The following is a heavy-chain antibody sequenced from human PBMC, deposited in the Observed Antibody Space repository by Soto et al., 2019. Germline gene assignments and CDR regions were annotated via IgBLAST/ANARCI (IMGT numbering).Heavy chain of an antibody. CDR1: GFMFSRSG. CDR3: AKDGLSDSPSAIDY. D-gene: IGHD6-13*01. J-gene: IGHJ4*02. CDR2: IGGSGRNT. V-gene: IGHV3-23*01. Sequence: GALRLSCAASGFMFSRSGMTWVRQAPGMRLESVAGIGGSGRNTYYADSVKGRFTISRDNSKNTLFLQMNSLRDEDTAIYYCAKDGLSDSPSAIDYWGQGTRVTVSS.